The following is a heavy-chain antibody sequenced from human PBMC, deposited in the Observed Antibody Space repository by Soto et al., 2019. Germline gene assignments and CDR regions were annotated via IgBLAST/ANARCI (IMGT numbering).Heavy chain of an antibody. D-gene: IGHD6-19*01. Sequence: QVQLVQSGAEVKKPGASVKVSCKASGYTFTSYYMHWVRQAPGQGLEWMGIINPSGGSTSYAQKFQGRVTMTRDTFTSTVYMELSSLRSEDTAVYYCAREAWLVYFDYWGQGTLVTVSS. CDR2: INPSGGST. J-gene: IGHJ4*02. V-gene: IGHV1-46*01. CDR3: AREAWLVYFDY. CDR1: GYTFTSYY.